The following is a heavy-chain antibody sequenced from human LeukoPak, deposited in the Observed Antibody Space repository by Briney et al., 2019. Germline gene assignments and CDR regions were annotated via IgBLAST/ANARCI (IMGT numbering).Heavy chain of an antibody. J-gene: IGHJ6*03. CDR2: INSDGSRT. CDR1: GFTFSSYW. Sequence: GGTLRLSCAASGFTFSSYWMHWVRQAPGKGLGWVSRINSDGSRTIYAVSVKRRFPISRDNAKNTLYLQMNSLRAEDTAVYYCARDQPTYYDFWSGYYNHMDVWGKGTTVTVSS. D-gene: IGHD3-3*01. CDR3: ARDQPTYYDFWSGYYNHMDV. V-gene: IGHV3-74*01.